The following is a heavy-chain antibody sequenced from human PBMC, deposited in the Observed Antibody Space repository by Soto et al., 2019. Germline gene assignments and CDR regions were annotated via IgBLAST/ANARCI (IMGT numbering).Heavy chain of an antibody. D-gene: IGHD3-9*01. J-gene: IGHJ6*02. Sequence: ASETLSLTCTVSGGSISSGDYYWSWIRQPPGKGLEWIGYIYYSGSTYYNPSLKSRVTISVDTSKNQFSLKLSSVTAADTAVYYCARDSHRTRYGDWLPDYYYYGIDFWGQGSTVTVSS. CDR2: IYYSGST. V-gene: IGHV4-30-4*01. CDR3: ARDSHRTRYGDWLPDYYYYGIDF. CDR1: GGSISSGDYY.